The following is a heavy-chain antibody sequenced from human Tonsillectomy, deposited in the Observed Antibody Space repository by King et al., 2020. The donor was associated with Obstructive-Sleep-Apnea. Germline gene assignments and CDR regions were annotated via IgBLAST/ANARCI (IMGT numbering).Heavy chain of an antibody. CDR3: ARSGSSGYSTLDY. V-gene: IGHV3-21*01. J-gene: IGHJ4*02. D-gene: IGHD3-22*01. CDR1: GFTFSSYS. CDR2: ISSSSSYI. Sequence: VQLVESGGGLVKPGGSLRLSCAASGFTFSSYSMNWVRQAPGKGLEWVSSISSSSSYIYYADSVKGRFTISRDNAKNSLYLQMNSLIAEDTAVYYCARSGSSGYSTLDYWGQGTLVTVSS.